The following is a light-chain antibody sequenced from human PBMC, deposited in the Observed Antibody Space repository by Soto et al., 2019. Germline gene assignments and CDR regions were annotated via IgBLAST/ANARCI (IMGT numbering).Light chain of an antibody. J-gene: IGLJ2*01. CDR2: RNN. CDR1: SSNIGSNY. Sequence: QPVLTQPPSASGTPGQRVPISCSGSSSNIGSNYVYWYQQLPGTAPKLLIYRNNQRPSGVPDRFSGSKSGTSASLAISGLRSEDEADYYCAAWDDSLSGPLFGGGTQLTVL. CDR3: AAWDDSLSGPL. V-gene: IGLV1-47*01.